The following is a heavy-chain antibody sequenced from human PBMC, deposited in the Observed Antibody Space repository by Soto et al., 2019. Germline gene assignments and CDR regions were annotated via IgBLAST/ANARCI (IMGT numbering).Heavy chain of an antibody. D-gene: IGHD3-22*01. J-gene: IGHJ6*02. CDR2: IGSNGGST. CDR1: GFTFSTYA. V-gene: IGHV3-64*01. CDR3: ARDYYYDSSGYYVVGGMDV. Sequence: EVQLVESGGGLVQPGGSLRLSCAASGFTFSTYALHWVRQAPGKGLEFVSAIGSNGGSTYYAISVRGRFTISRDNSKNTLYLQMGSLRAEDMAVYYCARDYYYDSSGYYVVGGMDVWGQGTKVTVSS.